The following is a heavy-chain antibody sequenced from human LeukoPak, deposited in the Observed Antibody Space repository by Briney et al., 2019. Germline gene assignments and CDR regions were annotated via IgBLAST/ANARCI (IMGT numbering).Heavy chain of an antibody. Sequence: PGRSLRLSCAASGFTFSSYAMHWVRQAPGKGLEWVAVISYDGSNKYYADSVKGRFTVSRDNPKNTLYLQMNSLRAEDTAVYYCARGTTSGYYWFDYWGQGALVTVSS. CDR3: ARGTTSGYYWFDY. D-gene: IGHD3-22*01. CDR1: GFTFSSYA. CDR2: ISYDGSNK. V-gene: IGHV3-30*04. J-gene: IGHJ4*02.